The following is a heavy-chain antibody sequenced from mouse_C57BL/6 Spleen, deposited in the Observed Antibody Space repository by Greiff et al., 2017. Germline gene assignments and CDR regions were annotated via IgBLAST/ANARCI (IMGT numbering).Heavy chain of an antibody. CDR3: ASGLGDYARDY. J-gene: IGHJ4*01. CDR2: ISSGSSTI. D-gene: IGHD2-2*01. Sequence: EVQLVESGGGLVKPGGSLKLSCAASGFTFSDYGMHWVRQAPEQGLEWVAYISSGSSTIYYADTVKGRFTISRDNAKNTLFLQMTSLRSEDTAMYYCASGLGDYARDYWGQGTSVTVSA. CDR1: GFTFSDYG. V-gene: IGHV5-17*01.